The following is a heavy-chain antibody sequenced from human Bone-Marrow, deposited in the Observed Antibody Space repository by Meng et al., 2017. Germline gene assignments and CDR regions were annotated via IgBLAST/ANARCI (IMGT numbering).Heavy chain of an antibody. CDR1: GYTFPDYW. CDR2: INPNSGGT. V-gene: IGHV1-2*02. CDR3: ARQSRFDY. Sequence: ASVTVSCKASGYTFPDYWLHWVRQAPGQGLEWMGWINPNSGGTNYAQKFQGRVTMTRDTSISTAYMELSRLRSDDTAVYYCARQSRFDYWGQGTLVTVSS. J-gene: IGHJ4*02.